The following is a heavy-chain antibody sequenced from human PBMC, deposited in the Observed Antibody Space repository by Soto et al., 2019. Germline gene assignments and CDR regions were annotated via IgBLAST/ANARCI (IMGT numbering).Heavy chain of an antibody. CDR2: IYYSGDT. CDR1: GGSISSGNYY. CDR3: APAGGTGWFDP. D-gene: IGHD2-15*01. V-gene: IGHV4-30-4*01. Sequence: QVQLQESGPGLVKPSQTLSLTCTVSGGSISSGNYYWSWIRQPPGKGLEWIGYIYYSGDTYYNPSLKSRVTISVDPSQNQVSLKLRSVTAADTAVYYCAPAGGTGWFDPWGQGTLVTVSS. J-gene: IGHJ5*02.